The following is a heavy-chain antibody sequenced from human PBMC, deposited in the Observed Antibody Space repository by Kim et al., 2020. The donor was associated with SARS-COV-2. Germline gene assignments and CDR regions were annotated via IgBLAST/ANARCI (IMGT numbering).Heavy chain of an antibody. D-gene: IGHD3-3*01. CDR3: ARGGDFGVVTHDY. Sequence: SVKVSCKASGGTFSSYAISWVRQAPGQGLEWMGRIIPILGIANNAQKFQGRVTITADKSTSTAYIELSSLRSEDTAVYYCARGGDFGVVTHDYWGQGTLVTGSS. J-gene: IGHJ4*02. CDR1: GGTFSSYA. CDR2: IIPILGIA. V-gene: IGHV1-69*04.